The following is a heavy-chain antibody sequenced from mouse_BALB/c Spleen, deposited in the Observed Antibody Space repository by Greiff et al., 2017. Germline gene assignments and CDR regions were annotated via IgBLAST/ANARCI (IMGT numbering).Heavy chain of an antibody. CDR2: ILPGSGST. D-gene: IGHD2-2*01. CDR1: GYTFSSYW. CDR3: ASRLCLRRESMDY. V-gene: IGHV1-9*01. J-gene: IGHJ4*01. Sequence: QVQLKQSGAELMKPGASVKISCKATGYTFSSYWIEWVKQRPGHGLEWIGEILPGSGSTNYNEKFKGKATFTADTSSNTAYMQLSSLTSEDSAVYYCASRLCLRRESMDYWGQGTSVTVSS.